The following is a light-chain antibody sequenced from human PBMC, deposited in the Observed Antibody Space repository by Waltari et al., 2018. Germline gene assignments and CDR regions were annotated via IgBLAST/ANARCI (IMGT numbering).Light chain of an antibody. CDR3: QQYNNWLYT. CDR1: QSASTN. J-gene: IGKJ2*01. V-gene: IGKV3-15*01. Sequence: ERVMTQSPATLSVSPGETATLSCRASQSASTNLAWYQQKAGQAPRLLIYDAFIRATGVPARFSGSGTGTEFTLTITGLQSEDFAVYYCQQYNNWLYTFGQGTKLEIK. CDR2: DAF.